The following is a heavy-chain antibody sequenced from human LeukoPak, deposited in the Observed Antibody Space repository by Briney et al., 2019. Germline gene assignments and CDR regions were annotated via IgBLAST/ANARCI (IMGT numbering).Heavy chain of an antibody. D-gene: IGHD2-2*01. CDR2: ISSSSSYI. CDR1: GFTFSSYS. Sequence: PGGSLRLSCAASGFTFSSYSMNWVRQAPGKGLEWVSSISSSSSYIYYADSVKGRFTISRDNAKNSLYLQMNSLRAEDTAVYYCARDKEYQLPLNYYYYYMDVWGKGTTVTVSS. J-gene: IGHJ6*03. V-gene: IGHV3-21*01. CDR3: ARDKEYQLPLNYYYYYMDV.